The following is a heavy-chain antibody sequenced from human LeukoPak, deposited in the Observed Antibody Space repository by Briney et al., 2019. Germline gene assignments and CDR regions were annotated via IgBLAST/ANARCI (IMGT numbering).Heavy chain of an antibody. J-gene: IGHJ4*02. CDR2: IKQDGSEK. Sequence: GGTLRLSCAASGFTFSSYWMSWVRQAPGKGLEWVANIKQDGSEKYYVDSVKGRFTISRDNAKNSLYLQMNSLRAEDTAVYYCARDFRGEMDYFDYWGQGTLVTVSS. CDR1: GFTFSSYW. CDR3: ARDFRGEMDYFDY. D-gene: IGHD5-24*01. V-gene: IGHV3-7*01.